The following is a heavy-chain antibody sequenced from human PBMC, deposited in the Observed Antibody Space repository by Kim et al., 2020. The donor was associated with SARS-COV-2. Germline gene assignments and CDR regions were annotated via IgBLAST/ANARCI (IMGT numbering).Heavy chain of an antibody. CDR2: IRQDGTET. CDR1: GFTLSAYW. CDR3: VPGVGWLPDF. Sequence: GGSLRLSCTASGFTLSAYWMNWVRQAPGKGLEWVANIRQDGTETNYLDSVRGRFTISRDNTKNSLYMQMNSLRAEDTAIYYCVPGVGWLPDFWGQGTQVTVSS. D-gene: IGHD5-12*01. J-gene: IGHJ4*02. V-gene: IGHV3-7*01.